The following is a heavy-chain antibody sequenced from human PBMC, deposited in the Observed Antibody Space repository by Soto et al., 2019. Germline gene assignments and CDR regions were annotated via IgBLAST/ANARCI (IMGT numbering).Heavy chain of an antibody. Sequence: EVQLVESGGGLVKPGGSLRLSCAASGFTFSNAWMSWVRQAPGKGLEWVGRIKSKTDGGTTDYAAPVKGRFTISRDDSKNTLYLQMNSLKTEDTAVYYCTTDYGDYVGWFDPWGQGTLVTVSS. D-gene: IGHD4-17*01. CDR2: IKSKTDGGTT. V-gene: IGHV3-15*01. J-gene: IGHJ5*02. CDR3: TTDYGDYVGWFDP. CDR1: GFTFSNAW.